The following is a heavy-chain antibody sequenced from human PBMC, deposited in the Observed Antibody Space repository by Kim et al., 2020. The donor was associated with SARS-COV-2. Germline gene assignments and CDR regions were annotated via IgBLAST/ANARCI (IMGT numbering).Heavy chain of an antibody. CDR1: GFTLRSYG. Sequence: GGSLRLSCAASGFTLRSYGMHWVRQAPGKGLEWVAVIWYDGSNKDYADSVKGRFTISRDISKNTLYLQMNSLRAEDTAVYYCAKDFSAGYSSSWHTLGAWGQEPLVTVSS. J-gene: IGHJ5*02. CDR2: IWYDGSNK. V-gene: IGHV3-33*06. D-gene: IGHD6-13*01. CDR3: AKDFSAGYSSSWHTLGA.